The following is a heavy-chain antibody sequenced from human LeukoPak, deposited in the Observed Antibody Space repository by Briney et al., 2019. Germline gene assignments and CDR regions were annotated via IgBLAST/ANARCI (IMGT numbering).Heavy chain of an antibody. CDR2: ISDSTSST. J-gene: IGHJ4*02. D-gene: IGHD3-22*01. Sequence: GGSLRLSCAASGFTFSSSGMSWVRQAPGKGLEWVSTISDSTSSTYYADSVKGRFTISRDNSKNTLYLQMNSLRVEETAVYYCAKDPRYYESSGYADYWGQGTLVTVSS. V-gene: IGHV3-23*01. CDR3: AKDPRYYESSGYADY. CDR1: GFTFSSSG.